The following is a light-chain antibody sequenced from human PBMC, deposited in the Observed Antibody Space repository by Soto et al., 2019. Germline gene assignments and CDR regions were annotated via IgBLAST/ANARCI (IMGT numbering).Light chain of an antibody. CDR1: SSDVGGSNY. J-gene: IGLJ1*01. Sequence: HSALTQPDSVSGSPGQSITLSCTGTSSDVGGSNYVSWYQQHPGKAPKLMSYDVSHRPSGVSNRFSGSKSGNTASLTISGLQSEDEADYYCGSYSSSSTLYVFGTGTKLTVL. V-gene: IGLV2-14*03. CDR2: DVS. CDR3: GSYSSSSTLYV.